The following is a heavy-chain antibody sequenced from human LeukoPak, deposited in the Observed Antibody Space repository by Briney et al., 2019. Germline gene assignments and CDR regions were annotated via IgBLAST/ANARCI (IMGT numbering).Heavy chain of an antibody. CDR3: ARATKYYDSSLFDY. Sequence: GGSLRLSCAASGFTFSDYYMSWICQAPGKGLEWVSYISSSGSTIYYADSVKGRFTISRDNAKNSLYLQMNSLRAEDTAVYYCARATKYYDSSLFDYWGHGTLVTVSS. CDR1: GFTFSDYY. J-gene: IGHJ4*01. D-gene: IGHD3-22*01. CDR2: ISSSGSTI. V-gene: IGHV3-11*01.